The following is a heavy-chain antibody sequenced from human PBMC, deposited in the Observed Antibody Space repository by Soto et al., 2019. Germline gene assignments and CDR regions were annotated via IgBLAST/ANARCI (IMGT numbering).Heavy chain of an antibody. CDR2: IYSGGST. CDR3: AREVYYYMDV. J-gene: IGHJ6*03. V-gene: IGHV3-66*01. CDR1: GFTVSSNY. Sequence: TGGSLRLSCASSGFTVSSNYMSWVRQAPGKGLEWVSVIYSGGSTYYADSVKGRFTISRDNSKNTLYLQMNSLRAEDTAVYYCAREVYYYMDVWGKGTTVTVSS.